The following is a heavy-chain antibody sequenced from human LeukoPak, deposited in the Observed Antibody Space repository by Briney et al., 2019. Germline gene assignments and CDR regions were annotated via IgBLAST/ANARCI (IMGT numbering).Heavy chain of an antibody. CDR3: AREGTTVIIYYYYYYMDV. D-gene: IGHD4-17*01. Sequence: ASVKVSCKASGYTFTGYYMHWVRQAPGQGLEWMGWINPNSGGTNYAQKFQGRVTMTRDTSISTAYMELRSLRSDDTAVYYCAREGTTVIIYYYYYYMDVWGKGTTVTISS. CDR1: GYTFTGYY. CDR2: INPNSGGT. V-gene: IGHV1-2*02. J-gene: IGHJ6*03.